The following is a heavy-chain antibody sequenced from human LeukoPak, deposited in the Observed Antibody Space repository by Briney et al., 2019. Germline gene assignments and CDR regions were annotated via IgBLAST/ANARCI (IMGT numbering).Heavy chain of an antibody. CDR2: ISSSSSYI. Sequence: GGSLRLSCAASGFTFSSYSMNWVRQAPGEGLEWVSSISSSSSYIYYADSVKGRFTISRDNAKNSLYLQMNSLRAEDTAVYYCARGEEYGDYGDYWGQGTLVTVSS. CDR1: GFTFSSYS. D-gene: IGHD4-17*01. V-gene: IGHV3-21*01. CDR3: ARGEEYGDYGDY. J-gene: IGHJ4*02.